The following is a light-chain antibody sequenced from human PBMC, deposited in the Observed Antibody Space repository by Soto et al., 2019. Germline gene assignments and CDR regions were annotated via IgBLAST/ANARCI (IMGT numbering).Light chain of an antibody. CDR1: RRVNITY. V-gene: IGKV3-20*01. CDR2: GAS. Sequence: PGERATLSCRATRRVNITYLTWYQQKPGQAPRFVIYGASSGAAGIPGRFCGSGSGTDFTLNISRLEPEDFAVYCCQRYGSSPPTFGRGTRLEIK. J-gene: IGKJ4*01. CDR3: QRYGSSPPT.